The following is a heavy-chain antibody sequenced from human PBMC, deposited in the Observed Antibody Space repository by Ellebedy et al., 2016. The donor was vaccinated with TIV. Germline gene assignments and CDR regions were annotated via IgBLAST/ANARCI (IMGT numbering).Heavy chain of an antibody. Sequence: ASVKVSCKASGGTFSSYAISWVRQAPGQGLEWMGGIIPIFGTANYAQKFQGRVTITADESTSTAYMELSSLRSEDTAVYYCAKEDRPVERRPGYYGMDVWGQGTTVTVSS. J-gene: IGHJ6*02. CDR1: GGTFSSYA. D-gene: IGHD1-1*01. V-gene: IGHV1-69*13. CDR2: IIPIFGTA. CDR3: AKEDRPVERRPGYYGMDV.